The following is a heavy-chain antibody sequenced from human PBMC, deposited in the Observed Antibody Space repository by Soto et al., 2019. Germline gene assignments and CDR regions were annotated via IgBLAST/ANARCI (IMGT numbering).Heavy chain of an antibody. CDR1: GGSISSGGYY. CDR3: ARASYGSGSYYGVGQYYYYGMDV. D-gene: IGHD3-10*01. V-gene: IGHV4-31*03. J-gene: IGHJ6*02. Sequence: SETLSLTCTVSGGSISSGGYYWSWIRQHPGKGLEWIGYIYYSGSTYYNPSLKSRVTISVDTSKNQFSLKLSPVTAADTAVYYCARASYGSGSYYGVGQYYYYGMDVWGQGTTVTVSS. CDR2: IYYSGST.